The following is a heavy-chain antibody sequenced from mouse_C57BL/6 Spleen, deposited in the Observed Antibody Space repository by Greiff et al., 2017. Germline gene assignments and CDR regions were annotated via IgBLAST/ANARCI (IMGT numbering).Heavy chain of an antibody. V-gene: IGHV1-39*01. J-gene: IGHJ2*01. CDR2: INPNYGTT. Sequence: EVKLMESGPELVKPGASVKISCKASGYSFTDYNMNWVKQSNGKSLEWIGVINPNYGTTSYNQKFKGKATLTVDQSSSTAYMQLNSLTSEDSAVYYCARLGYYYGSSYDYFDYWGQGTTLTVSS. CDR3: ARLGYYYGSSYDYFDY. CDR1: GYSFTDYN. D-gene: IGHD1-1*01.